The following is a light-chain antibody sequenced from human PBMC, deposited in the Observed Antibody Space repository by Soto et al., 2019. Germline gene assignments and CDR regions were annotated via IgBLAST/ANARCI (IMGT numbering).Light chain of an antibody. CDR3: RQANCYPLT. V-gene: IGKV1-12*01. CDR1: QGISSW. Sequence: DIQMTQSPSSVSASVGDRVTITCRASQGISSWLAWYQQKPGKAPKLLIYAASNSESAVPSRFSGSGSGTDVTPAISSLQPEDFATYYSRQANCYPLTFGGGPRVEIK. J-gene: IGKJ4*01. CDR2: AAS.